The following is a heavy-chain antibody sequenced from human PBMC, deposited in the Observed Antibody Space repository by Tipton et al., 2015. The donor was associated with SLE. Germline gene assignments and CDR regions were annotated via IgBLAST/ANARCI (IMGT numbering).Heavy chain of an antibody. CDR2: IYYSGST. D-gene: IGHD3-22*01. J-gene: IGHJ4*02. Sequence: GLVKPSETLSLTCSVSGASISSYYWGWIRQPPGKGLEWIGYIYYSGSTNYNPSLKSRVTISVDTSKNQFSLKLSSVTAADTAVYYCARDYYDSRGYTLFDYWGQGALVTVSS. CDR1: GASISSYY. CDR3: ARDYYDSRGYTLFDY. V-gene: IGHV4-59*12.